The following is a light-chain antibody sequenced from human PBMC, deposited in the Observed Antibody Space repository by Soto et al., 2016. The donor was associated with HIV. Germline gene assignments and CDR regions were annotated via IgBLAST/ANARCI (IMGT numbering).Light chain of an antibody. CDR2: QDN. Sequence: SYELTRPPSVSVSPGQTASITCSGDKLGDKYASWYQQKPGQSPVLVLYQDNERPSGIPERFSGSNSGNTATLTISGTQTMDEADYFCQAWDSSTAVFGGGTQLTVL. J-gene: IGLJ2*01. V-gene: IGLV3-1*01. CDR3: QAWDSSTAV. CDR1: KLGDKY.